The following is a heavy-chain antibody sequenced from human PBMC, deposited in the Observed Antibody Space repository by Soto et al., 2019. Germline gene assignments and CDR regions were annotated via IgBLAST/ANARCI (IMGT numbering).Heavy chain of an antibody. J-gene: IGHJ5*02. CDR3: ARTGAVAGMGNIDP. CDR2: IYYSGST. D-gene: IGHD6-19*01. CDR1: GGSISSYY. Sequence: SETLSLTCTVSGGSISSYYWSWIRQPPGKGLEWIGYIYYSGSTNYNPSLKSRVTISVDTSKNQFSLKLSSVTAADTAVYYCARTGAVAGMGNIDPWGQGTLVTVSS. V-gene: IGHV4-59*08.